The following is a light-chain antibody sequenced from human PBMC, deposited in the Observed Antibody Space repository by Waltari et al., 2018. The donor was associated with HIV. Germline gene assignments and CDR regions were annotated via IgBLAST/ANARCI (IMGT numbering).Light chain of an antibody. CDR2: DGT. V-gene: IGLV2-8*01. CDR3: ASHAGSKDV. J-gene: IGLJ2*01. Sequence: QSVLTQPPSASGSPGQSVTISCTGTSSDIGAYNYVAWYQQYPGKAPKLMIYDGTKRPSGVPDRFSGSKSGNTASLTVSGLQAEDEADYYCASHAGSKDVFGGGTKLTVL. CDR1: SSDIGAYNY.